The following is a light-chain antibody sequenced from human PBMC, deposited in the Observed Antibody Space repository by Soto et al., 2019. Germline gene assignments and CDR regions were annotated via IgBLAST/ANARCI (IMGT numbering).Light chain of an antibody. J-gene: IGKJ2*01. CDR2: AAS. CDR1: QSMKRRY. Sequence: EIVLMQSPGTLSLSPGESATLFCRASQSMKRRYLAWYQQKSGQAPRVLIYAASIRATGIPDRFSGSGSGTDFSLTISRLEPEDFAVYYCHQYDNTPQTFGQGTKVDIK. CDR3: HQYDNTPQT. V-gene: IGKV3-20*01.